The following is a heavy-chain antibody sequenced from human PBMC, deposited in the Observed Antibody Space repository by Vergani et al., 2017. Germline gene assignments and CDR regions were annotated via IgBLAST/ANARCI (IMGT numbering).Heavy chain of an antibody. CDR3: AKDPATSMGF. V-gene: IGHV3-23*01. CDR1: GFTFTSYA. Sequence: EVQLLESGGGLGQPGGSLKLFCAASGFTFTSYAMSWVRQAPGKGLEWVSTISGSGDRTYYADSVKGRFAISRDNSKNTVYLQMNSLRVEDTAVYYCAKDPATSMGFGGQGILVTDFS. J-gene: IGHJ4*01. CDR2: ISGSGDRT. D-gene: IGHD5-18*01.